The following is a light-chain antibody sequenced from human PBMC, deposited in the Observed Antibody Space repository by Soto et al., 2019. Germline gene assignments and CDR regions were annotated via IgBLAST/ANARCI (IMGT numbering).Light chain of an antibody. CDR2: KAS. J-gene: IGKJ1*01. CDR1: HTISSW. V-gene: IGKV1-5*03. Sequence: DIQMTQSPSTLSASVGDRGTITCRSSHTISSWLAWYQQKPGKAPKLLIYKASYLQSWVPSTFSGSGSGTEFTLTISSLQPDDFATYYCQQYKSYSSWTFGQGTKVDI. CDR3: QQYKSYSSWT.